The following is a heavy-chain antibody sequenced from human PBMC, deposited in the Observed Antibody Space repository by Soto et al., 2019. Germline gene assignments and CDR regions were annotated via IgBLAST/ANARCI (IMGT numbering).Heavy chain of an antibody. CDR2: ISSSGSTI. J-gene: IGHJ6*02. Sequence: QVQLVESGGGLVKPGGSLRLSCAASGLTFSDYYMSWIRQAPGKGLEWVSYISSSGSTIYYADSVKGRFTISRDNAKNSLYPQMNSLRAEDTAVYYCARLDGNDYDSSGYYYYYYGMDVWGQGTTVTVSS. CDR1: GLTFSDYY. V-gene: IGHV3-11*01. D-gene: IGHD3-22*01. CDR3: ARLDGNDYDSSGYYYYYYGMDV.